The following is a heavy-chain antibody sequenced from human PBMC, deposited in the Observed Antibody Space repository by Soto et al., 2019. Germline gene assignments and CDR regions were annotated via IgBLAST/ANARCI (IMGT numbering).Heavy chain of an antibody. CDR1: GYTFTGYY. CDR3: AIRPYDLWSGHGFDP. D-gene: IGHD3-3*01. CDR2: INPNSGGT. Sequence: ASVKVSCKASGYTFTGYYMHWVRQAPGQGLEWMGWINPNSGGTNYAQKFQGRVTMTRDTSISTAYMELSRLRSDDTAVYYCAIRPYDLWSGHGFDPWGQGTMVTLSS. J-gene: IGHJ5*02. V-gene: IGHV1-2*02.